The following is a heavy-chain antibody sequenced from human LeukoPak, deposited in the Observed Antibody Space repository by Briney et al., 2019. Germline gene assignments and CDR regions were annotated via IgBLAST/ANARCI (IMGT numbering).Heavy chain of an antibody. CDR2: MFHSGST. Sequence: SETLSLTRTVSGDSIRRGFYWGWIRQPPGKGLEWIGSMFHSGSTYLNPSLRSRISISVDTSKNQFYLTLSSVSAADTAMYYCAREAARPSFAYWGQGSLVTVSS. CDR1: GDSIRRGFY. D-gene: IGHD6-6*01. CDR3: AREAARPSFAY. V-gene: IGHV4-38-2*02. J-gene: IGHJ4*02.